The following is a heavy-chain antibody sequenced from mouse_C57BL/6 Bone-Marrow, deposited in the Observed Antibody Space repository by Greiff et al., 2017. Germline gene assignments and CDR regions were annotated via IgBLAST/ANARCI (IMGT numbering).Heavy chain of an antibody. V-gene: IGHV1-36*01. CDR3: AYDSDGAWLAY. D-gene: IGHD2-3*01. J-gene: IGHJ3*01. CDR2: VYPYNGGT. Sequence: EVQLQQSGPVLVTPGPSVKISCKASGFTFTDYYMHWVQQSHGKSLEWIGLVYPYNGGTSYNQKFKGKATLTVDTSSSTAYMELNSLTSDDSAVYYCAYDSDGAWLAYWGQGTLVTVSA. CDR1: GFTFTDYY.